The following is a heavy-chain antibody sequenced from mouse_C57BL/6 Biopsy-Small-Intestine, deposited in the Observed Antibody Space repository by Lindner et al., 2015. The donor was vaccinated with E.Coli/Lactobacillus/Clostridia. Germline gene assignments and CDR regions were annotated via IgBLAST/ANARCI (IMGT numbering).Heavy chain of an antibody. D-gene: IGHD3-3*01. V-gene: IGHV1-18*01. CDR2: INPNNGGT. Sequence: VQLQESGPELVKPGASVKIPCKASGYTFTDYNMDWVKQSHGKSLEWIGDINPNNGGTIYNQKFKGKATLTVDKSSSTAYMELRSLTSEDTAVYYCARMPSREWYFDVWGTGTTVTVSS. CDR3: ARMPSREWYFDV. J-gene: IGHJ1*03. CDR1: GYTFTDYN.